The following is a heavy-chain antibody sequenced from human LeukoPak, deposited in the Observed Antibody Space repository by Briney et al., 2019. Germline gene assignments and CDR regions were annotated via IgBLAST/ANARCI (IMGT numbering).Heavy chain of an antibody. D-gene: IGHD2-2*01. CDR3: TRGGYCSSTSCYDFDY. V-gene: IGHV3-73*01. CDR2: IRSKANSYAT. CDR1: GFTFSNAW. Sequence: GGSLRLSCAVSGFTFSNAWMSWVRQASGKGLEWVGRIRSKANSYATAYAASVKGRFTISRDDSKNTAYLQMNSLKTEDTAVYYCTRGGYCSSTSCYDFDYWGQGTLVTVSS. J-gene: IGHJ4*02.